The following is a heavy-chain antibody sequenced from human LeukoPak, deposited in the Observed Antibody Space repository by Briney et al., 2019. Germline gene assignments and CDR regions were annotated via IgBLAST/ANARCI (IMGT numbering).Heavy chain of an antibody. Sequence: APVKVSCKASGYAFSRYGISWVRQAPGQGLEWMGWIFTHNGHTNYAQKHQGRVTMTTDTFTSTAYMELRSLRSDDTAVYYCARDITVTMSGHAYWGQGTLVTVSS. CDR1: GYAFSRYG. J-gene: IGHJ4*02. D-gene: IGHD4/OR15-4a*01. CDR3: ARDITVTMSGHAY. V-gene: IGHV1-18*01. CDR2: IFTHNGHT.